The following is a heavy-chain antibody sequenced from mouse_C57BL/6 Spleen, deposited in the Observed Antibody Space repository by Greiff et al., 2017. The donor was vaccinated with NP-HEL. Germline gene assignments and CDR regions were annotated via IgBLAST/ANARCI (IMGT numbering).Heavy chain of an antibody. J-gene: IGHJ2*01. CDR3: ARLHYGSSPFDY. CDR1: GYTFTSYW. V-gene: IGHV1-55*01. CDR2: IYPGSGST. Sequence: VQLQQSGAELVKPGASVKMSCKASGYTFTSYWITWVKQRPGQGLEWIGDIYPGSGSTNYNEKFKSKATLTVDTSSSTAYMQLSSLTSEDSAVYYCARLHYGSSPFDYWGQGTTLTVSS. D-gene: IGHD1-1*01.